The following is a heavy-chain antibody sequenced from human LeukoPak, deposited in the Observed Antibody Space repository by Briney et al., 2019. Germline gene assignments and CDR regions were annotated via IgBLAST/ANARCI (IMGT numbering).Heavy chain of an antibody. CDR1: GYSFTNYW. CDR2: IDPSDSYT. CDR3: ATGASKVTTDFANY. D-gene: IGHD4-17*01. V-gene: IGHV5-10-1*01. J-gene: IGHJ1*01. Sequence: GESLKISCKASGYSFTNYWISWVRPMPGKGLEWMGRIDPSDSYTKYSPSFEGHVTIAVDKSITTAFLQWNSLKASDTAMYFCATGASKVTTDFANYWGQGTQVAVSS.